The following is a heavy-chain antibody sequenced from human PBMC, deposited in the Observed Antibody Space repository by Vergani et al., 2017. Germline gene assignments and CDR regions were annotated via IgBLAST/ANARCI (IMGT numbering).Heavy chain of an antibody. CDR2: IIPIFGTA. D-gene: IGHD6-13*01. V-gene: IGHV1-69*18. CDR3: ARDNSSSWYVHYYYGMDV. CDR1: GGTFSSYA. Sequence: QVQLVQSGAEVKKPGSSVKVSCKASGGTFSSYAISWVRQAPGQGLEWMGRIIPIFGTANYAQKFQGRVTITADESTSTAYMELSSLRSEDTAVYYCARDNSSSWYVHYYYGMDVWGQGTTVTVSS. J-gene: IGHJ6*02.